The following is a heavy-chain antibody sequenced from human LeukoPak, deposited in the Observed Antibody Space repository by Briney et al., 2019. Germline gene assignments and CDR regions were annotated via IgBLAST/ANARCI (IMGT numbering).Heavy chain of an antibody. J-gene: IGHJ4*02. CDR3: ARVYYDTTLSY. D-gene: IGHD3-22*01. Sequence: GGSLRLSCAASGFTFSTYSMNWVRQAPGKGLEWVSYISGGSSTIFYADSVKGRFTISRDNAKNLLYLQMNSLRAEDTAVYYCARVYYDTTLSYWGQGTLVTVSS. CDR2: ISGGSSTI. V-gene: IGHV3-48*04. CDR1: GFTFSTYS.